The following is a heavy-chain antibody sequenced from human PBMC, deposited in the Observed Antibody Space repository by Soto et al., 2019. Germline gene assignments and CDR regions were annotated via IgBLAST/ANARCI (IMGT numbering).Heavy chain of an antibody. D-gene: IGHD2-2*01. J-gene: IGHJ4*02. CDR3: AREDSIIIPAVSDF. Sequence: GGSLRLSCVVSGFTFNNYGINWVRQSPGKGLEWVSTVSKSDYTYYSDSVKGRFTISRDNAKNTVSLQMNTLRAEDTAVYYCAREDSIIIPAVSDFWGQGTLVTVSS. V-gene: IGHV3-21*04. CDR2: VSKSDYT. CDR1: GFTFNNYG.